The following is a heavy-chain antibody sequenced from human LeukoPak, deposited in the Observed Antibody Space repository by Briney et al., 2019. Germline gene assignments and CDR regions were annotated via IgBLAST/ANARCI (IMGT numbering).Heavy chain of an antibody. CDR1: GYTFTSYG. CDR2: ISTYNGNT. Sequence: ASVKVSCKASGYTFTSYGISWVRQAPGQGLEWMGWISTYNGNTNYAQNLQGRVTMTTDTSTSTAYMELRSLRSDDTAVYYCARGWETIVATQLPFDYWGQGTLVTVSS. V-gene: IGHV1-18*01. D-gene: IGHD5-12*01. J-gene: IGHJ4*02. CDR3: ARGWETIVATQLPFDY.